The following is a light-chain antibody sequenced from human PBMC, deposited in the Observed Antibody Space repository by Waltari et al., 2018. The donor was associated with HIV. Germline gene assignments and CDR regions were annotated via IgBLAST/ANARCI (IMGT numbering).Light chain of an antibody. CDR1: SSNIGAGYY. Sequence: QSVLTQPPSVSGAPGQRVTICCTGSSSNIGAGYYVHWYQQLPGTAPKLLIYGNINRPSGVPDRFSGSKSGTSASLAITGLQTEDEADYYCQSYDSSLSGSVFGGGTKLTVL. V-gene: IGLV1-40*01. CDR3: QSYDSSLSGSV. J-gene: IGLJ3*02. CDR2: GNI.